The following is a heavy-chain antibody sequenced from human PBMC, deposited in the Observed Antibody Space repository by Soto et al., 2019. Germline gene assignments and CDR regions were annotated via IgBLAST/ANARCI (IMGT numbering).Heavy chain of an antibody. V-gene: IGHV3-11*04. Sequence: GGSLRLSCAASGCTFSDYYMSWIRQAPGKGLEWVSYISSSGSTIYYADSVKGRFTISRDNSKNTVYLQMNSLRPEDTAVYYCAKSSTAEYYYYGMDVWGQGTTVTVSS. J-gene: IGHJ6*02. CDR2: ISSSGSTI. CDR1: GCTFSDYY. D-gene: IGHD4-4*01. CDR3: AKSSTAEYYYYGMDV.